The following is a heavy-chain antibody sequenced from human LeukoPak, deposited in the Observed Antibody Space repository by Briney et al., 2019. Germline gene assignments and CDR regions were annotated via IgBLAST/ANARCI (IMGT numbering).Heavy chain of an antibody. V-gene: IGHV3-48*03. CDR1: GFTFSSYE. CDR2: ISSSGSTI. CDR3: ARAPYIAAAGIGY. D-gene: IGHD6-13*01. Sequence: GGSLRLSCAASGFTFSSYEMNWVRQAPGKGLEWVSYISSSGSTIYYADSVKGRFTISRDNAKNSLYLPMNSLRAEDTAVYYCARAPYIAAAGIGYWGQGTLVTVSS. J-gene: IGHJ4*02.